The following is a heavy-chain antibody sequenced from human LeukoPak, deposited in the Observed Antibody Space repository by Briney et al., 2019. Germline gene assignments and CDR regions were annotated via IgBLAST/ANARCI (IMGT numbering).Heavy chain of an antibody. V-gene: IGHV4-59*01. Sequence: PSETLSLTCTVSGGSITNYYWNWLRQPPGKGLEWIGYIYYSGSTNYNPSLKSRVTISVDTSKNQFSLRLTSVSAADTAVYYCARAFDSKSTYFDYWGQGTLLTVSS. J-gene: IGHJ4*02. CDR1: GGSITNYY. D-gene: IGHD2-21*01. CDR3: ARAFDSKSTYFDY. CDR2: IYYSGST.